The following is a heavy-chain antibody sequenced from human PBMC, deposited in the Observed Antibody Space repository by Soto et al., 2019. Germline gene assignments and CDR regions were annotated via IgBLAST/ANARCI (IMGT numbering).Heavy chain of an antibody. CDR1: GYTFTSYA. CDR3: ARSIVVVTALDY. CDR2: INAGNGNT. D-gene: IGHD2-21*02. J-gene: IGHJ4*02. V-gene: IGHV1-3*01. Sequence: QVQLVQSGAEVKKPGSSVKVSCKASGYTFTSYAMHWVRQAPGQRLEWMGWINAGNGNTKYSQKFRGRVTMTRDTSASTAYMELSSLRSEDTAVYYCARSIVVVTALDYWGQGTLVTVSS.